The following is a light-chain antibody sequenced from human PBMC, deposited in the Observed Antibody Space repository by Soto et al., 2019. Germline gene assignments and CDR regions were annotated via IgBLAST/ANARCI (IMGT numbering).Light chain of an antibody. CDR3: SSYSGTNTYV. CDR2: EVT. Sequence: QSALTQPPSASGSPGQSVTISCTGTSSDVGGYNFVSWYQQHPGKAPTLIIYEVTKRPSGVPDRFSGSKSGNTASLTVSGLHDEDEADYYCSSYSGTNTYVFGTGTKLTVL. CDR1: SSDVGGYNF. V-gene: IGLV2-8*01. J-gene: IGLJ1*01.